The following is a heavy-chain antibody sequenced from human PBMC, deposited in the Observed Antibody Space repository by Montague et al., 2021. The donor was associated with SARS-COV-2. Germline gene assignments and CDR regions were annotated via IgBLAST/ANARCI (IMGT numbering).Heavy chain of an antibody. V-gene: IGHV4-34*01. CDR1: GGSFGDYY. D-gene: IGHD3-10*02. CDR2: ITHSGSI. Sequence: SETLSLTCAVYGGSFGDYYWTWIRQPPGKGLEWIGEITHSGSINYNPSLKNRVTMSVDKSKNQFSLKLTSATAADTATYYCARGQYTAFAILIVFGAAGALDSWGQGTTVTVSS. CDR3: ARGQYTAFAILIVFGAAGALDS. J-gene: IGHJ3*01.